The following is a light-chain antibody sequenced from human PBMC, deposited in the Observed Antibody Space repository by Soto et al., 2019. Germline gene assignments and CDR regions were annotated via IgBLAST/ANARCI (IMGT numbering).Light chain of an antibody. CDR2: KAS. J-gene: IGKJ1*01. CDR1: QSIRSW. CDR3: QQYNSYPWT. V-gene: IGKV1-5*03. Sequence: DIQMTQSPSTLSASVGDRVTITCRASQSIRSWLAWYQQKPGKAPKLLIYKASSLESGVSSKFSGSGSGTEFTLTISSLQPDDFATYYCQQYNSYPWTFGQGTEVEIK.